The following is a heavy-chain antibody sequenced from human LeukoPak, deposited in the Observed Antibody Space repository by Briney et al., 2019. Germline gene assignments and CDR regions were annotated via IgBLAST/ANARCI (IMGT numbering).Heavy chain of an antibody. CDR1: GDSVSSNTAA. CDR3: ARDLCTNGVCYMTGRAVRRVNWFDP. Sequence: SQTLSLTCAITGDSVSSNTAAWNWIRQSPSRGLEWLGRTYYRSKWYNDYAVSVKSRITINPDTSKNQFSLQLNSVTPEDTAVYYCARDLCTNGVCYMTGRAVRRVNWFDPWGQGTLVTVSS. D-gene: IGHD2-8*01. J-gene: IGHJ5*02. CDR2: TYYRSKWYN. V-gene: IGHV6-1*01.